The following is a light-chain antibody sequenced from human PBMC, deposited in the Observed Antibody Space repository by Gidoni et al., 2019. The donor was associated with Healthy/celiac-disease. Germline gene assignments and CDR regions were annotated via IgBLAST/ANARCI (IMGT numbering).Light chain of an antibody. Sequence: EIVLTQSPVTLSLSQGERATLSCRASQSVSSSYLAWFQQKPGQAPRLLIYGATSGSESGTDFTLTISRLEPEDVAEYYYQQYGSSPRTFGQGTKVEIK. CDR1: QSVSSSY. V-gene: IGKV3-20*01. CDR3: QQYGSSPRT. CDR2: GAT. J-gene: IGKJ1*01.